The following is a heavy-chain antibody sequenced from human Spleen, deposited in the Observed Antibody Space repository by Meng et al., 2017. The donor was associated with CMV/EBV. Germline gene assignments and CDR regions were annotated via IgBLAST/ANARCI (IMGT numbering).Heavy chain of an antibody. CDR3: AATLRLDYGLDV. Sequence: ESLKISCSVSGDSISNYFWSWIRQPPGKGLEWIGYIYFSGNTNYNPSLNSRVTISVDSSKTHLSLKLRSVTAADTAVYYCAATLRLDYGLDVWGQGTTVTVSS. V-gene: IGHV4-59*01. D-gene: IGHD3-16*01. CDR2: IYFSGNT. CDR1: GDSISNYF. J-gene: IGHJ6*02.